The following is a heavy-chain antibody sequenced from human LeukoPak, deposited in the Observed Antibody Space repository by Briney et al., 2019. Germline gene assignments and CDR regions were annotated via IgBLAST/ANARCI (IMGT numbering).Heavy chain of an antibody. J-gene: IGHJ4*02. Sequence: SETLSLTCAVYGGSFSDYYWSWIRQPPGKGLEWIGEINHSGNTIYNPSLKSRVTISADTSKNQFSLRLSSVTAADTTVYYCARGLRRYSKAFPFDYWGQGTLVTVSS. D-gene: IGHD5-18*01. CDR2: INHSGNT. CDR1: GGSFSDYY. V-gene: IGHV4-34*01. CDR3: ARGLRRYSKAFPFDY.